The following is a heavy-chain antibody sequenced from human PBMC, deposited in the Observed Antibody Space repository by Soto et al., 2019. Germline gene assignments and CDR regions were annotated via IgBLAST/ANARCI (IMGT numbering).Heavy chain of an antibody. V-gene: IGHV3-30*18. J-gene: IGHJ4*02. CDR1: GFTMSGVD. Sequence: QVQLVESGGGVVQPGRSLRLSCAASGFTMSGVDMHWVRQAPGKGLEWVAVMSYDGSRQYYADSVEGRFTISRDNSKTTLYLQMDSLSTEDTAVYYCAKGGWYGSSSRSDCLGQGTLVTVSS. D-gene: IGHD6-6*01. CDR2: MSYDGSRQ. CDR3: AKGGWYGSSSRSDC.